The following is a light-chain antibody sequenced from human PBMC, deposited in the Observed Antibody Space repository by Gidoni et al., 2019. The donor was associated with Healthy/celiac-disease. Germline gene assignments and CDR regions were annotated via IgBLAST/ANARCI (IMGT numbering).Light chain of an antibody. CDR2: GAS. Sequence: EIVMTQSPATLSVSPGERATLSCRASQSVSSNLAWYQQKPVQAPRLLIYGASTRATGIPARFSGSGSGTEFTLTISRLQSEDFAVYYCQQYNNWWTFGQGTKVEIK. CDR3: QQYNNWWT. J-gene: IGKJ1*01. V-gene: IGKV3-15*01. CDR1: QSVSSN.